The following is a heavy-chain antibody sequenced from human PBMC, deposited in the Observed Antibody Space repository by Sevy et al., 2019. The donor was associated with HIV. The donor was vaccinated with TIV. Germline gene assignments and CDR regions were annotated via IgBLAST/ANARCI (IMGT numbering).Heavy chain of an antibody. D-gene: IGHD6-13*01. V-gene: IGHV3-48*03. CDR1: GFTFSSYE. CDR2: ISNSGSII. Sequence: GGSLRLSCVASGFTFSSYEMNWVRQAPGKGLEWVSHISNSGSIIYYEDSVKGRFPISRDNAKNSLYLQMNSLRAEDTAVYYCAREDGSRQYFQYWGQGTLVTVSS. J-gene: IGHJ1*01. CDR3: AREDGSRQYFQY.